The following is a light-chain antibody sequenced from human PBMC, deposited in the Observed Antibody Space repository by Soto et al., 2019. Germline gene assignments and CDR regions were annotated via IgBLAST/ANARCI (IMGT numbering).Light chain of an antibody. Sequence: DIQMTQSPSTLSASVGDRVTITCRASQSISSSLAWYQQKPGKAPKLLIYKASSLESGVPSRFSGSGSGTEFTLTITSLQPDYFATYYCQKYNSYSRTFGQGTKVEIK. CDR1: QSISSS. CDR3: QKYNSYSRT. J-gene: IGKJ1*01. V-gene: IGKV1-5*03. CDR2: KAS.